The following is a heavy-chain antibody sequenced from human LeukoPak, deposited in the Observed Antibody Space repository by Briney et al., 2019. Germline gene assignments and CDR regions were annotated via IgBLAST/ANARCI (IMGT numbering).Heavy chain of an antibody. Sequence: GGSLRLSCAASGFTFSSYAMSWVRQAPGKGLEWVSAISGSGGSTYYAVSVKGRFTISRDNSKNTLYLQMNSLRAEDTAVYYCAKAPRIVVVTAADYWGQGTLVTVSS. J-gene: IGHJ4*02. CDR1: GFTFSSYA. CDR3: AKAPRIVVVTAADY. V-gene: IGHV3-23*01. CDR2: ISGSGGST. D-gene: IGHD2-21*02.